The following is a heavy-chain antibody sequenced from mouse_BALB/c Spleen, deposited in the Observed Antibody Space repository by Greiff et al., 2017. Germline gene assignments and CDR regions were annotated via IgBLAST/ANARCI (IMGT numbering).Heavy chain of an antibody. CDR2: ISSGSSTI. D-gene: IGHD2-3*01. J-gene: IGHJ4*01. Sequence: EVKLVESGGGLVQPGGSRKLSCAASGFTFSSFGMHWVRQAPEKGLEWVAYISSGSSTIYYADTVKGRFTISRDNPKNTLFLQMTSLRSEDTAMYYCARSGDGYPLYAMDYWGQGTSVTVSS. CDR3: ARSGDGYPLYAMDY. V-gene: IGHV5-17*02. CDR1: GFTFSSFG.